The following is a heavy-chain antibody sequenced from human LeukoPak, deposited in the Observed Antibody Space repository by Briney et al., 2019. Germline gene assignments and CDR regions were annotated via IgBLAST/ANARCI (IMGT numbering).Heavy chain of an antibody. J-gene: IGHJ4*02. CDR2: IKSKTDGGTT. D-gene: IGHD2-2*01. Sequence: PGGSLRLSCAASGFTFSNVWMSWVRQAPGKGLEWVGRIKSKTDGGTTDYAAPVKGRFTISRDDSKNTLYLQMNSLKTEDTAVYYSTTDSKCSSTSCRDYWGQGTLVTVSS. V-gene: IGHV3-15*01. CDR3: TTDSKCSSTSCRDY. CDR1: GFTFSNVW.